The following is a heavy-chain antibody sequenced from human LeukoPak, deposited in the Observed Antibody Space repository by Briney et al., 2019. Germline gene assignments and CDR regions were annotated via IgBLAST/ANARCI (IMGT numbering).Heavy chain of an antibody. J-gene: IGHJ3*02. V-gene: IGHV3-23*01. D-gene: IGHD3-10*01. Sequence: GGSLRLSCAASGFTFANYAMRWVRQAPGKGLQWVSAISGISGSTTIYADSVKGRFTVSRDNSKNTLYLQMNSLRAEDTAVYYCARGFGESSHAFDIWGRGTMVTVSS. CDR3: ARGFGESSHAFDI. CDR1: GFTFANYA. CDR2: ISGISGSTT.